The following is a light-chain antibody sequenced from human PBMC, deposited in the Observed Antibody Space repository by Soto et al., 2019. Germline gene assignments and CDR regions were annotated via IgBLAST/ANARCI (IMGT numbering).Light chain of an antibody. V-gene: IGKV1-5*01. CDR2: DAS. CDR1: QSISTW. J-gene: IGKJ2*01. CDR3: QQNNSYPYT. Sequence: DIQMTQSPSTVSASVGDAVTITCRASQSISTWLAWYQQKPGKAPNLLIYDASTLESGGPSGFSGSGSGTEFTLTISSLQPDDSATYYCQQNNSYPYTFGRGTKLEIK.